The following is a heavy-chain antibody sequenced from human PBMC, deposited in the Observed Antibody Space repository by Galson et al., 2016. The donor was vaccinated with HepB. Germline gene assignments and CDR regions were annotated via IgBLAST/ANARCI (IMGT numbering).Heavy chain of an antibody. CDR1: GFTFSTFG. CDR3: ARGRWIMDV. D-gene: IGHD5-12*01. V-gene: IGHV3-33*01. Sequence: SLRLSCAASGFTFSTFGMHWVRQAPGKGLEWVALMYYDGSNKYYADSVKGRFTISRDNSYNTLYLQMNSLRAEDTAVYYCARGRWIMDVWGQGTTVTVSS. J-gene: IGHJ6*02. CDR2: MYYDGSNK.